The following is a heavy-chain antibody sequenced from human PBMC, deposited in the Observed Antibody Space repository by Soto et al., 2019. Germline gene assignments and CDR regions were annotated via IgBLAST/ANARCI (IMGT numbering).Heavy chain of an antibody. Sequence: QVQLVESGGGVVQPGRSLRLSCAASGFTFSSYGMHWVRQAPGKGLEWVAVIWYDGSNKYYADSVKGRFTISRDNSKNTLYMQMNSLRAEDTAVYYCAWLLDSSGYDTDYWGQGTLVTVSS. D-gene: IGHD6-19*01. CDR2: IWYDGSNK. CDR3: AWLLDSSGYDTDY. J-gene: IGHJ4*02. CDR1: GFTFSSYG. V-gene: IGHV3-33*01.